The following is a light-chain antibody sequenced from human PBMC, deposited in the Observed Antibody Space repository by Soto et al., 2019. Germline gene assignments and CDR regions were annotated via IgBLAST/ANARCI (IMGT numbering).Light chain of an antibody. CDR2: GAS. CDR1: RSVSSSY. J-gene: IGKJ5*01. V-gene: IGKV3-20*01. CDR3: QQYSDLPMT. Sequence: EIVLTQSPGTLSLSPGERATLSCRASRSVSSSYLAWYQQKPGQAPRLLIYGASSRATGIPDRFSGSGSGTDFTLTISRLEPEDFAVYFCQQYSDLPMTFGQGTRLEIK.